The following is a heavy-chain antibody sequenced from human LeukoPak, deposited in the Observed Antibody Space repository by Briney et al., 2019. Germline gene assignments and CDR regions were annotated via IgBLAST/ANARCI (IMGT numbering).Heavy chain of an antibody. Sequence: GGSLRLSCVVSGFTFDMSTMTWVRQAPGKGPEWATKMKEDGTEIFYAGSVAGRFTISRDNSKNSLYLRMNSLRVEDTAVYYCATGGAPGGRFENWGQGTLVTVSS. D-gene: IGHD3-16*01. CDR3: ATGGAPGGRFEN. CDR1: GFTFDMST. V-gene: IGHV3-7*01. CDR2: MKEDGTEI. J-gene: IGHJ4*02.